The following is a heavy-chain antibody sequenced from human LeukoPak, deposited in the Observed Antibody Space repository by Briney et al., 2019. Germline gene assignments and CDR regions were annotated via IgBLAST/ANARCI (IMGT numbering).Heavy chain of an antibody. J-gene: IGHJ4*02. CDR3: ARERDYGGNSLGFDY. CDR1: GFTFSSYS. CDR2: ISSSSTI. V-gene: IGHV3-48*01. D-gene: IGHD4-23*01. Sequence: GGSLRLSCAASGFTFSSYSMNWVRQAPGKGLEWVSYISSSSTIYYADSVRGRFTISRDNAKNSLYLQMNSLRAEVTAVYYCARERDYGGNSLGFDYWGQGTLVTVSS.